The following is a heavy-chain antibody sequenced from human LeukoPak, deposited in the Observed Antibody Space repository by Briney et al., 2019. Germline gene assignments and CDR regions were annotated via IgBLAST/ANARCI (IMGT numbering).Heavy chain of an antibody. Sequence: GGSLRLSCAASGFTFNIYSMNWVRQAPGKGLEWVSHITASGAAMFYADSVKGRFTISRDNAKNSLYLQMNSLRDEDTAVYYCASSGSYRSDYWGQGTLVTVSS. J-gene: IGHJ4*02. D-gene: IGHD1-26*01. V-gene: IGHV3-48*02. CDR3: ASSGSYRSDY. CDR2: ITASGAAM. CDR1: GFTFNIYS.